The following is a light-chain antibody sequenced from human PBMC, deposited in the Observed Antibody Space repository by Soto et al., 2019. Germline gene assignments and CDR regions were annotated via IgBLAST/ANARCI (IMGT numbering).Light chain of an antibody. Sequence: QSVLTQPRSVSGSPGQSVTISCTGTSSNIGGYHYVSWYQQHPGEVPKLMLYDVSKRPSGVPDRFSGSKSGNTASLTISGLQAEDEADYYCCSYAGSYTSAVFGTGTKVTVL. CDR1: SSNIGGYHY. CDR2: DVS. CDR3: CSYAGSYTSAV. V-gene: IGLV2-11*01. J-gene: IGLJ1*01.